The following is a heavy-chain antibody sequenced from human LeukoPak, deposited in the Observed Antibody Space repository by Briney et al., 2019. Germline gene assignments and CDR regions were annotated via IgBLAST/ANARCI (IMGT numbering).Heavy chain of an antibody. CDR1: GFTFSSYA. Sequence: GGSLRLSCAASGFTFSSYAMSWVRQAPGKGLEWVSAISGSGGNTFFADSVKGRFTISGDNSKNTLYLQMNSLRAEDTAIYYCAKENYDSSGYYYAYFQHWGQGTLVTVSS. J-gene: IGHJ1*01. D-gene: IGHD3-22*01. CDR2: ISGSGGNT. V-gene: IGHV3-23*01. CDR3: AKENYDSSGYYYAYFQH.